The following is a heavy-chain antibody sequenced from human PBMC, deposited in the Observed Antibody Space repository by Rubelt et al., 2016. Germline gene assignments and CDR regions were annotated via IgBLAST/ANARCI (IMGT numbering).Heavy chain of an antibody. CDR3: EGGSRQLVLDGCDY. V-gene: IGHV3-7*01. J-gene: IGHJ4*02. D-gene: IGHD6-13*01. CDR1: GFTFSSYW. Sequence: EVQLVESGGGLVQPGGSLRLSCAASGFTFSSYWMSWVRQAPGKGLEWVANIKQDGSEKYYVDSVTGRFTISRDNAKNSMYLQMNSLRAEDTAVYYCEGGSRQLVLDGCDYWGQVTLVTVSS. CDR2: IKQDGSEK.